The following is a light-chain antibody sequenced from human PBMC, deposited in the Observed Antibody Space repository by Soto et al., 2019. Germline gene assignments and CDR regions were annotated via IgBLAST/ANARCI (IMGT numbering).Light chain of an antibody. CDR2: DAS. CDR1: QSISSW. Sequence: DIQMTQSPSTLSASVGDRVTITCRASQSISSWLAWYQQKPGKAPKLLIYDASSLESGVPSRFSGSGSGTEFTLTISSLQPDDFATYHCQQVNVYPITFGQGTRLEIK. CDR3: QQVNVYPIT. J-gene: IGKJ5*01. V-gene: IGKV1-5*01.